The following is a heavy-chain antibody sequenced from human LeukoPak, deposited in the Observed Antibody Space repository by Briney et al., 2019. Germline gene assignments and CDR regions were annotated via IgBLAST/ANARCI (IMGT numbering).Heavy chain of an antibody. CDR1: GGSFSGYY. V-gene: IGHV4-34*01. Sequence: KSSETLSLTCAVYGGSFSGYYWSWIRQPPGKGLEWIGEINHSGSTNYNPSLKSRVTISVDTSKNQFSLKLSSVTAADTAVYYCARTQWLVRNWFDPWGQGTLVTVSS. CDR2: INHSGST. D-gene: IGHD6-19*01. J-gene: IGHJ5*02. CDR3: ARTQWLVRNWFDP.